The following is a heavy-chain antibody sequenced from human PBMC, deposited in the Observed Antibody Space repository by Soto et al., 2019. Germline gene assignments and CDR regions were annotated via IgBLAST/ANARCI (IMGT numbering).Heavy chain of an antibody. CDR3: ARSAAGKIDY. Sequence: QVTLKESGPVLVKPTETLTLTCTVSGFSLSNARMGVSWIRQPPGKALEWLAHIFSNDEKSYSTSLKSRLTISKDTSKSQVVLTMTNMDPVDTAIYYCARSAAGKIDYWGQGTLVTVSS. CDR2: IFSNDEK. V-gene: IGHV2-26*01. D-gene: IGHD6-13*01. J-gene: IGHJ4*02. CDR1: GFSLSNARMG.